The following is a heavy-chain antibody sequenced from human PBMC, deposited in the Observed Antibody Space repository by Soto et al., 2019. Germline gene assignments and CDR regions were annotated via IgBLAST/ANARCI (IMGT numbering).Heavy chain of an antibody. CDR2: IDDSGKV. V-gene: IGHV4-39*02. CDR1: GGSISGSPYH. Sequence: NPSETLSLTCSVSGGSISGSPYHWDWIRQPPGKGLEWIGSIDDSGKVYYNPSLTGRATLFVDTSRNRFSLNLDSVTAADTTVYYCAIPPPIEVAGPDYWGQGTLVTVSS. J-gene: IGHJ4*02. D-gene: IGHD6-19*01. CDR3: AIPPPIEVAGPDY.